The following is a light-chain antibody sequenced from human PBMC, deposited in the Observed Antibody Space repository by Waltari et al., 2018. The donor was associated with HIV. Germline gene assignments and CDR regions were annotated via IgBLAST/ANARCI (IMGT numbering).Light chain of an antibody. CDR2: EGI. V-gene: IGLV2-23*01. CDR1: SSDVGSYNL. Sequence: QSALTQPASVSGSPGQSITISCTGRSSDVGSYNLVSGYQQHPGKAPKLMIYEGIKRPSGVSNRFSGSKSGNTASLTISGLQAEDEADYYCCSYAGSSNWVFGGGTKLTVL. CDR3: CSYAGSSNWV. J-gene: IGLJ3*02.